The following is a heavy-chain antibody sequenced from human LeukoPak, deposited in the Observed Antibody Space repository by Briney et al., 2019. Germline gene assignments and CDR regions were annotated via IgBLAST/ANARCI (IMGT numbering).Heavy chain of an antibody. CDR3: ARAPYYYDSSGYYLGAFDI. CDR1: GXTFSDYY. CDR2: ISSSSSYT. V-gene: IGHV3-11*05. J-gene: IGHJ3*02. D-gene: IGHD3-22*01. Sequence: GGSLRLSCAASGXTFSDYYMSWIRQAPGKGLEWVSYISSSSSYTNYADSVKGRFTISRDNAKNSLYLQMNSLRAEDTAVYYCARAPYYYDSSGYYLGAFDIWGQGTMVTVSS.